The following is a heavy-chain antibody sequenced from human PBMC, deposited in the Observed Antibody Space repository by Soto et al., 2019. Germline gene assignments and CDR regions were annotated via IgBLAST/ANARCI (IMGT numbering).Heavy chain of an antibody. J-gene: IGHJ4*02. CDR1: GGSISSGGYY. V-gene: IGHV4-31*03. Sequence: QVQLQESSPGLVKPSQTLSLTCTVSGGSISSGGYYWSWIRQHPGKGLEWIGYIYYSGSTYYNPSLKSRVTISVDTSKNQFSLKLSSVTAADTAVYYCAREVLEWLFFDYWGQGTLVTVSS. D-gene: IGHD3-3*01. CDR3: AREVLEWLFFDY. CDR2: IYYSGST.